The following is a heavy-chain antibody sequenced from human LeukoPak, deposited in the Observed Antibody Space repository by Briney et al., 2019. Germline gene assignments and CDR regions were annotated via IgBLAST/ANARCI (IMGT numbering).Heavy chain of an antibody. J-gene: IGHJ4*02. D-gene: IGHD5-12*01. CDR1: VYTFAVYY. V-gene: IGHV1-2*02. CDR3: AKDSKLRFEGSAYRFYN. CDR2: INPNTGDT. Sequence: GASVKVSPLPSVYTFAVYYMKRVRQAPGQGLEWMGWINPNTGDTDYAQKFQGRVTMTRDTSNSTAYMELSRLNSDDTAVYYCAKDSKLRFEGSAYRFYNWRQGTLVTVSS.